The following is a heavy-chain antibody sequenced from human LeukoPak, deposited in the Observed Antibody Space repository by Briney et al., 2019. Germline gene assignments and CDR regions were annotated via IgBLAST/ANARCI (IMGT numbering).Heavy chain of an antibody. J-gene: IGHJ6*02. D-gene: IGHD2-2*01. CDR1: GGSISSYY. Sequence: SETLSLTCTVSGGSISSYYWSWIRQPPGKGLEWIGYIYYSGSTNYNPSLKSRVTISVDTSKNQFSLKLSSVTAADTAVYYCARHIVVVPAARRAHYGMDVWGQGTTVTVSS. V-gene: IGHV4-59*01. CDR2: IYYSGST. CDR3: ARHIVVVPAARRAHYGMDV.